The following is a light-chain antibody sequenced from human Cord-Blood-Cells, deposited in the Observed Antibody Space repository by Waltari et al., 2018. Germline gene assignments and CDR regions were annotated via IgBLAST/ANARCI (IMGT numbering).Light chain of an antibody. CDR2: EVS. J-gene: IGLJ2*01. Sequence: QSALTQPDSVSGSPGQSITISCTGTSSDVGCYNLVSWYQQHPGKAPKLMIYEVSKRPSGVANRFSGSKSGNTASLTISGLQAEDEADYYCCSYAGSSPVVFGGGTKLTVL. CDR3: CSYAGSSPVV. CDR1: SSDVGCYNL. V-gene: IGLV2-23*02.